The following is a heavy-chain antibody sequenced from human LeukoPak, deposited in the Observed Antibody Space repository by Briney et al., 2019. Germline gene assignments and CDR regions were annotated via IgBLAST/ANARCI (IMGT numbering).Heavy chain of an antibody. V-gene: IGHV1-18*01. CDR1: GYTFTSYG. CDR3: ARDSSGYDSGYNWFDP. D-gene: IGHD5-12*01. CDR2: ISTYNGNT. J-gene: IGHJ5*02. Sequence: ASVKVSCRASGYTFTSYGISWVRQAPGQGLEWMGWISTYNGNTNYAQKLQGRVTVTTDTSTSTAYMELRSLRSDDTALYYCARDSSGYDSGYNWFDPWGQGTLVTVSS.